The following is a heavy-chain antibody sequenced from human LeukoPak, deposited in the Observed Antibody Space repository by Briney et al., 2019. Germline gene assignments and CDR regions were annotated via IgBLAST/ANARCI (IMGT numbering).Heavy chain of an antibody. D-gene: IGHD3-3*01. Sequence: PGGSLRLSCVTSGFTFGDYTMHWVRQVPGKGLEWLSGITWGGGNIAYADSVKGRFTISRDNAKSSLYLQMNSLRNEDMAFYFCAKGYTFHGVAHDSGYFDYWGQGTLVTVSS. CDR2: ITWGGGNI. J-gene: IGHJ4*02. V-gene: IGHV3-9*03. CDR3: AKGYTFHGVAHDSGYFDY. CDR1: GFTFGDYT.